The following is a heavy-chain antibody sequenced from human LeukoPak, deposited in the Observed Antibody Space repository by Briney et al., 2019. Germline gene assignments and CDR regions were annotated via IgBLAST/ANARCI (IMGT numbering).Heavy chain of an antibody. CDR3: ATDVGSDYSCDY. CDR1: GGSISGYY. Sequence: PSETLSLTCTVSGGSISGYYWSWMGQPAGKGLEWVGRIYTSGSTNYNPFLKSRVTMSVDTSKNQFSLKLTSVTAADTAVYYCATDVGSDYSCDYWGQGTLVTVSS. D-gene: IGHD4-11*01. J-gene: IGHJ4*02. CDR2: IYTSGST. V-gene: IGHV4-4*07.